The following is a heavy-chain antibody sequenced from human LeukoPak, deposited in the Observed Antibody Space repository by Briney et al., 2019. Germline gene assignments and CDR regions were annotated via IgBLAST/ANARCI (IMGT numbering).Heavy chain of an antibody. V-gene: IGHV3-48*02. CDR2: ISSSSSTI. CDR3: ARYFDS. J-gene: IGHJ4*02. CDR1: GFTFSSSS. Sequence: GGSLRLSCGVSGFTFSSSSMNWVRQAPGKGLDWVSYISSSSSTIHYADSVKGRFTISRDNAKNSLYLKMNSLRDEDTAVYYCARYFDSWGQGTLVTVSS.